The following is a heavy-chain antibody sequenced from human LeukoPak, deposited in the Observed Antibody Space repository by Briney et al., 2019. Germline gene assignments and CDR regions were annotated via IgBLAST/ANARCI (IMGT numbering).Heavy chain of an antibody. D-gene: IGHD1-26*01. Sequence: PGGSLRLSCAASGFTFSSYWMHWVRQAPGKGLLWVSRINTDESSTNFADSVRGRFTISRDNAKNTLYLQMNSLRAEDTAVYYCTRDLSGTYYGRFDYWGQGTLVTVSS. CDR2: INTDESST. V-gene: IGHV3-74*01. CDR1: GFTFSSYW. J-gene: IGHJ4*02. CDR3: TRDLSGTYYGRFDY.